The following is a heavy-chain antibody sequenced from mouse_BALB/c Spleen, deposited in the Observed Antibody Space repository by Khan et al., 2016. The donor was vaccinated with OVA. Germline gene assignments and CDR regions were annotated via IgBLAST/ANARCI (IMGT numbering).Heavy chain of an antibody. CDR3: ARSNYFGYTVAY. CDR1: GYSFTDYY. Sequence: QVQLKQSGAELARPGVSVKLSCQAFGYSFTDYYINWVKQRTGHGLEWIGQISPGSGDTSYIERFKGMASLTADKSSCTVYMQLSSRTDEASAVYSCARSNYFGYTVAYWGQGTLVTVSA. CDR2: ISPGSGDT. J-gene: IGHJ3*01. D-gene: IGHD1-2*01. V-gene: IGHV1-77*01.